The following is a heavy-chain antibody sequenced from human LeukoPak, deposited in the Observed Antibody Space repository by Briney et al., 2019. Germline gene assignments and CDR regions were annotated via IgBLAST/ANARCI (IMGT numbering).Heavy chain of an antibody. D-gene: IGHD5-12*01. CDR1: GYTFTTYA. V-gene: IGHV1-3*01. J-gene: IGHJ4*02. CDR2: TNGGNGNT. Sequence: ASVKVSCKASGYTFTTYAMHWVRQAPGQRLEWMAWTNGGNGNTKYSQKSQGRVIITRDTSASTVYMELSSLRSEDTAVYYCARGRVATIALSYWGQGTLVTVSS. CDR3: ARGRVATIALSY.